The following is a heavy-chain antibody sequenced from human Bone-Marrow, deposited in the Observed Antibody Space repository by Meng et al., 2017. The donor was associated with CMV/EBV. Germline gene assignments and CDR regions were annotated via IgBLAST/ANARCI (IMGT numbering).Heavy chain of an antibody. CDR2: IYYSGST. D-gene: IGHD5-18*01. J-gene: IGHJ4*02. V-gene: IGHV4-59*01. Sequence: SETLSLTCTVSGGSISSYYWSWIRQPLGKGLEWIGYIYYSGSTNYNPSLKSRVTISVDTSKNQFSLKLSSVTAADTAMYYCARGGPLTAMIDYWGQGTLVTVSS. CDR3: ARGGPLTAMIDY. CDR1: GGSISSYY.